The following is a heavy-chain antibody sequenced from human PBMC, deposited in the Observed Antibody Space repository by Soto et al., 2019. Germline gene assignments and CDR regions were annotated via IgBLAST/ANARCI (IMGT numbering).Heavy chain of an antibody. J-gene: IGHJ4*02. V-gene: IGHV4-39*01. CDR1: GGSISSSTYY. CDR2: FFIGGNT. Sequence: SETLSLTCTVSGGSISSSTYYWGWMRQPPGKGLEWIASFFIGGNTYYNPSLKSRVTISVDTSKNQFSLKLSSVTAADTAVYYCARADPIDSWGQGTLVTVSS. CDR3: ARADPIDS.